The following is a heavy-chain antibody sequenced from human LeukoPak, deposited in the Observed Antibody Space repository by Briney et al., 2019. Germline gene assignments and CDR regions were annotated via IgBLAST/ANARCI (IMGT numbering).Heavy chain of an antibody. CDR2: MYYSGST. CDR3: ARAHPTYYYGSGSLDY. Sequence: SETLSLTCAVYGGSFSGYYWSWIRQPPGKGLEWIGYMYYSGSTNYNPSLKSRVTISVDTSKNQFSLKLSSVTAADTAVYYCARAHPTYYYGSGSLDYWGQGSLVTVSS. J-gene: IGHJ4*02. D-gene: IGHD3-10*01. CDR1: GGSFSGYY. V-gene: IGHV4-59*01.